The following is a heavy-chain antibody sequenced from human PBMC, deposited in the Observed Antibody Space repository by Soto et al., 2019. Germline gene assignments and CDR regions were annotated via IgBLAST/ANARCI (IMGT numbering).Heavy chain of an antibody. D-gene: IGHD6-19*01. Sequence: ASVKVSCKASGYTFTSYGISWVRQAPGQGLEWMGWISAYNGNTNYAQKLQGRVTMTTDTSTSTAYMELRSLRSDDTAVYYCARDGLPSKGQWLADLAYGGQGTLVTVSS. V-gene: IGHV1-18*01. CDR1: GYTFTSYG. CDR2: ISAYNGNT. CDR3: ARDGLPSKGQWLADLAY. J-gene: IGHJ4*02.